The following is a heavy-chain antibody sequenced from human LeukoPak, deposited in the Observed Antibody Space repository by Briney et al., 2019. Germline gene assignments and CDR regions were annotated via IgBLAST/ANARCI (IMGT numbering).Heavy chain of an antibody. J-gene: IGHJ6*02. CDR3: ARGPRIDYYDYVWGSSYGMDV. V-gene: IGHV1-8*02. D-gene: IGHD3-16*01. CDR2: MNPNSGNT. CDR1: GYTFTSYG. Sequence: ASVKVSCKASGYTFTSYGISWVRQATGQGLEWMGWMNPNSGNTGYAQKFQGRVTMTRNTSISTAYMELSSLRSEDTAVYYCARGPRIDYYDYVWGSSYGMDVWGQGTTVTVSS.